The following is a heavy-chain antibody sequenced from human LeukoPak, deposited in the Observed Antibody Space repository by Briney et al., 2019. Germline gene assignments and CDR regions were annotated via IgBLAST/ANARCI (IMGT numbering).Heavy chain of an antibody. J-gene: IGHJ5*02. CDR3: ARYSSSLDWFDP. CDR1: GGSISSSSYY. V-gene: IGHV4-39*07. CDR2: IYYSGKP. D-gene: IGHD6-6*01. Sequence: SETLSLTCTVFGGSISSSSYYWGWIRQPPGKVLEWIGSIYYSGKPYYNQSLKSRVTNTVDTSKNQFSRNLSSVTAADTAGASCARYSSSLDWFDPWGQGTLVTVSS.